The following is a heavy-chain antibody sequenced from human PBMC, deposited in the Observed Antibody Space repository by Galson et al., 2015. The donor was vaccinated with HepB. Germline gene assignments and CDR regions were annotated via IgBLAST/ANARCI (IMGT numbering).Heavy chain of an antibody. J-gene: IGHJ4*02. V-gene: IGHV3-30-3*01. CDR1: GFIFSHYT. CDR3: AKAALDSSGYYRYYFDF. D-gene: IGHD3-22*01. CDR2: MSYDGGTK. Sequence: SLRLSCAASGFIFSHYTMYWVRQAPGKGLEWMAVMSYDGGTKYYADSVTGRFTISRDNSKNTLYLQMNSLRAEDTAVYYCAKAALDSSGYYRYYFDFWGQGTLVTVSS.